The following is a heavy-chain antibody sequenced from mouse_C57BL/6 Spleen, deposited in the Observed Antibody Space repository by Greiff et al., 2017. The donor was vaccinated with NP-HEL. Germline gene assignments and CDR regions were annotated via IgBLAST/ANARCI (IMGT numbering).Heavy chain of an antibody. Sequence: VQLQQSGPGLVQPSQSLSITCTVSGFSLTSYGVHWVRQSPGKGLEWLGVIWSGGSTDYNAAFISRLSISKDNSKSQVFFKMNSLQADDTAIYYCASVGSSYPYYYAMDYWGQGTSVTVSS. V-gene: IGHV2-2*01. CDR3: ASVGSSYPYYYAMDY. CDR1: GFSLTSYG. J-gene: IGHJ4*01. CDR2: IWSGGST. D-gene: IGHD1-1*01.